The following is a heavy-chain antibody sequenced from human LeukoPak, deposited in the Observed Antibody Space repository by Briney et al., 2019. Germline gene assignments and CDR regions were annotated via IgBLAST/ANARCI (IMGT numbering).Heavy chain of an antibody. D-gene: IGHD3-3*01. V-gene: IGHV3-21*01. CDR1: GFTFSSYS. Sequence: GGSLRLSCAASGFTFSSYSMNWVRQAPGKGLEWVSSISSSSSYIYYADSVKGRFTISRDNAKNSLYLQMNSLRAEDTAVYYCARDLPSGYQSPFDYWGRGTLVTVSS. CDR3: ARDLPSGYQSPFDY. CDR2: ISSSSSYI. J-gene: IGHJ4*02.